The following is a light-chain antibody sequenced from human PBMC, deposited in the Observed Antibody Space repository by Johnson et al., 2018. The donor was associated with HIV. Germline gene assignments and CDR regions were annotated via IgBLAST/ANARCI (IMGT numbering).Light chain of an antibody. V-gene: IGLV1-51*01. J-gene: IGLJ1*01. CDR3: GTWDSSLNAYV. Sequence: QSVLTQSPSVSAAPGQKVTISCSGSNSNIGNNYVSWYQQLPGTAPKLLIYDNNKRPSGIPDRFSGSKSGTSATLGITGLQTGDEADYYCGTWDSSLNAYVFGAATKVAVL. CDR1: NSNIGNNY. CDR2: DNN.